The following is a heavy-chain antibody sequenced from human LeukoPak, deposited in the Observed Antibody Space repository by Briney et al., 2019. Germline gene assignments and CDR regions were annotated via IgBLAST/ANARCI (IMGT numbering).Heavy chain of an antibody. CDR1: GFTFSSYS. J-gene: IGHJ4*02. Sequence: GGSLRLSCAASGFTFSSYSMNWVRQAPGKGLEWVSSISSSSSYIYYADSGKGRFTISRDNAKNSLYLQMNSLRAEDTAVYYCAAVGATETHFDYWGQGTLVTVSS. D-gene: IGHD1-26*01. V-gene: IGHV3-21*01. CDR3: AAVGATETHFDY. CDR2: ISSSSSYI.